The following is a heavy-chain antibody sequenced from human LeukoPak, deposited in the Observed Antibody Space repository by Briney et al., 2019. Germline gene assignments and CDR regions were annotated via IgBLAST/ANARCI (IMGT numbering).Heavy chain of an antibody. Sequence: GGSLRLSCAASGFTVGNNYMSWVRQAPGKGLEWVSVTNSGGNTYYADSVKGRFTISRDNSKNTLYLEMNSLRAEDTAVYYCARGSASDYWGQGALVTVSS. J-gene: IGHJ4*02. D-gene: IGHD6-25*01. CDR3: ARGSASDY. V-gene: IGHV3-66*01. CDR2: TNSGGNT. CDR1: GFTVGNNY.